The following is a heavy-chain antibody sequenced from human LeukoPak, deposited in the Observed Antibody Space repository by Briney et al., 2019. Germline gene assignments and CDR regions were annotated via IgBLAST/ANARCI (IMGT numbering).Heavy chain of an antibody. CDR3: ARGPIYLSGSNLDY. D-gene: IGHD3-10*01. CDR1: GYTFTSYD. CDR2: MSTDSGTT. J-gene: IGHJ4*02. V-gene: IGHV1-8*01. Sequence: GAPVKVSCKASGYTFTSYDINWVRQATGQGLEWMGWMSTDSGTTGYAQKFQGRVTMTRVTSISTAYLELSSLRSEDTAVYYCARGPIYLSGSNLDYWGQGTLVTVSS.